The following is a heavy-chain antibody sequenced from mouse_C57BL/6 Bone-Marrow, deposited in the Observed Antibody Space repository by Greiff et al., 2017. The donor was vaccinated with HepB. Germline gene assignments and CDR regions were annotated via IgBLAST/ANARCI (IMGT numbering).Heavy chain of an antibody. Sequence: EVQLQESGPGLVKPSQSLSLTCSVTGYSITSGYYWNWIRQFPGNKLEWMGYISYDGSNNYNPSLKNRISITRDTSKNQFFLKLNSVTTEDTATYYCAREVYYSNSYWYFDVWGTGTTVTVSS. CDR2: ISYDGSN. CDR1: GYSITSGYY. J-gene: IGHJ1*03. D-gene: IGHD2-5*01. V-gene: IGHV3-6*01. CDR3: AREVYYSNSYWYFDV.